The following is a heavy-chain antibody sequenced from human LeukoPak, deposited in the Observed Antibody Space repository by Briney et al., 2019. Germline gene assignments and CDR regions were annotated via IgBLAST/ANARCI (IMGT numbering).Heavy chain of an antibody. CDR3: ARDPVATIRDAFDI. Sequence: ASVKVSCKASGYTFTGYYMHWVRHAPGQGLEWMGWINPNSGGTNYAQKFQGRVTMTRDPSISTAYMELSRLRSDDTAVYYGARDPVATIRDAFDIWGQGTMVTVSS. J-gene: IGHJ3*02. D-gene: IGHD5-12*01. CDR2: INPNSGGT. V-gene: IGHV1-2*02. CDR1: GYTFTGYY.